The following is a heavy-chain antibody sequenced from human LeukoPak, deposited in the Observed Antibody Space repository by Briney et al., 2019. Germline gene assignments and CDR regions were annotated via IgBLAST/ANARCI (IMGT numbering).Heavy chain of an antibody. CDR2: INAGNGNT. V-gene: IGHV1-3*01. D-gene: IGHD2-21*02. CDR3: VSEGTYCGGDCYTFESGYFDY. Sequence: ASVKVSCKASGYTFTNYAMHWVRPAPGQRLEWMGWINAGNGNTKYSQKFQGRVTITRDTSASTAYMELSSLRSEDTAVFYCVSEGTYCGGDCYTFESGYFDYWGQGTLVTVSS. J-gene: IGHJ4*03. CDR1: GYTFTNYA.